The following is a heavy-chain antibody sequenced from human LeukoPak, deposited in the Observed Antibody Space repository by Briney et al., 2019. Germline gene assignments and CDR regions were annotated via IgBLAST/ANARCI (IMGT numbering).Heavy chain of an antibody. CDR1: GYTFTSYG. D-gene: IGHD3-9*01. CDR3: ARVNYDILTGYYNSDY. J-gene: IGHJ4*02. V-gene: IGHV1-18*01. CDR2: ISAYNGNT. Sequence: GASVKVSCKASGYTFTSYGISWVRQAPGQGLEWMGWISAYNGNTNYAQKLQGRVTMTTDTSTSTAYMELRSLRSDDTAVYYCARVNYDILTGYYNSDYWGQGTLVTVSS.